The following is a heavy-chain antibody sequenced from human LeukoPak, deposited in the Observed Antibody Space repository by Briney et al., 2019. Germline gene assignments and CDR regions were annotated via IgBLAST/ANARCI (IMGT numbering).Heavy chain of an antibody. CDR1: AFTFNNYW. CDR3: ARDTYRSFDY. CDR2: INSEGTST. J-gene: IGHJ4*02. V-gene: IGHV3-74*01. Sequence: PGGSLRLSCAASAFTFNNYWMHWVRRAPGKGLVWVSHINSEGTSTIYADSVKGRFTISRDNAKNTLYLQMNSLRAEDTAVYYCARDTYRSFDYWGQGTLVTVSS. D-gene: IGHD6-19*01.